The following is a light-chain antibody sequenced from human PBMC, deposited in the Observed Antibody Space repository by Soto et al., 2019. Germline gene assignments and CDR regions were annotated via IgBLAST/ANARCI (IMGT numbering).Light chain of an antibody. CDR2: GAS. CDR3: QRYGSSPLYT. CDR1: QSVSSSY. J-gene: IGKJ2*01. Sequence: EIVLTQSPGTLSLSPEEGATLSCRATQSVSSSYLGWYQQKPGQAPRLLIYGASSRATGIPDRFSGSGSGTDFTLTISRLEPEDFAVYYCQRYGSSPLYTFGQGTKLEIK. V-gene: IGKV3-20*01.